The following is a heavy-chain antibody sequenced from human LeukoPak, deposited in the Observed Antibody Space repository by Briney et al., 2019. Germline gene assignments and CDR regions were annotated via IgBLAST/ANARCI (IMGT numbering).Heavy chain of an antibody. V-gene: IGHV3-7*03. CDR2: MKQDGSEE. CDR3: ARKGPGGWYFDY. Sequence: PGGSLRLSCASSGFTFDNYWMTWVRQAPGKGLEWVAIMKQDGSEEYYVDSVKGRFTIFRDNAKNSLYLQMNSPRAEDTAVYYCARKGPGGWYFDYWGQGTLVTVSS. D-gene: IGHD6-19*01. CDR1: GFTFDNYW. J-gene: IGHJ4*02.